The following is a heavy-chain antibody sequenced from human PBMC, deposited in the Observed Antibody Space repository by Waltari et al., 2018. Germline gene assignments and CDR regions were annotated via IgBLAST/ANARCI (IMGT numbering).Heavy chain of an antibody. CDR2: IYYSGST. Sequence: QVQLQESGPGLVKPSQTLSLTCPVSGGSISSGDYYWSWIRQPPGQGLEWIGYIYYSGSTYYNPSLKSRVTISVDTSKNQFSLKLSSVTAADTAVYYCARVSGYCSSTSCYPNYFDYWGQGTLVTVSS. CDR1: GGSISSGDYY. CDR3: ARVSGYCSSTSCYPNYFDY. J-gene: IGHJ4*02. D-gene: IGHD2-2*01. V-gene: IGHV4-30-4*08.